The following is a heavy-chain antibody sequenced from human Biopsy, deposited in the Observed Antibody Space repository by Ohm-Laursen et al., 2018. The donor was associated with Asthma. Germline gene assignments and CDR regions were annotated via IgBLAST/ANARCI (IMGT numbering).Heavy chain of an antibody. CDR3: ANYEVVTAILPMDV. CDR2: ISYDGGNK. CDR1: GFTFSGYA. Sequence: SLRLSCAASGFTFSGYALHWVRQAPGRGLEWVAVISYDGGNKYYGDSVKGRFTISRDNSKNTLYLQMNSLRAEDTAVYYCANYEVVTAILPMDVWGQGTTVTVSS. J-gene: IGHJ6*02. D-gene: IGHD2-21*02. V-gene: IGHV3-30*18.